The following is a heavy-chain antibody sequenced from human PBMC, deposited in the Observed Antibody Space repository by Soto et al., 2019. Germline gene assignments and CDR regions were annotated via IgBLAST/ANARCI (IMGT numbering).Heavy chain of an antibody. D-gene: IGHD3-10*01. V-gene: IGHV1-2*04. CDR2: INPNSGGT. CDR3: ARGHYYGSGSYYLNYYYYGMDV. J-gene: IGHJ6*02. Sequence: QVQLVQSGAEVKKPGASVKVSCKASGYTFTSYYMHWVRQAPGQGLEWMGWINPNSGGTNYAQKFQGWVTMTRDTSISTAYMELSRLRSDDTAVYYCARGHYYGSGSYYLNYYYYGMDVWGQGTTVTVSS. CDR1: GYTFTSYY.